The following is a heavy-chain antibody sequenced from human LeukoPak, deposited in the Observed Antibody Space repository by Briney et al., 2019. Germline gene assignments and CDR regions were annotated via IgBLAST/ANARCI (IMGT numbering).Heavy chain of an antibody. V-gene: IGHV3-21*01. CDR1: GFTVSSYS. D-gene: IGHD6-13*01. Sequence: PGGSLRLSCAASGFTVSSYSMNWVRQAPGKGLEWVSSISSSSSYIYYADSVKGRFTISRDNAKNSLYLQMNSLRAEETAVYYCARDHVAAAFDCWGQGTLVTVSS. CDR2: ISSSSSYI. CDR3: ARDHVAAAFDC. J-gene: IGHJ4*02.